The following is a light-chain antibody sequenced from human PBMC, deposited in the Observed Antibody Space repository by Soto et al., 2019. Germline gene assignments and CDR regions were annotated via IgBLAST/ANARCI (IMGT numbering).Light chain of an antibody. CDR2: DVS. V-gene: IGLV2-14*01. CDR3: SSYTRSSLYV. CDR1: SSDVGGYNY. J-gene: IGLJ1*01. Sequence: QSVLTQPASVSGSPGQSISISCTGTSSDVGGYNYVSWYQQDPGKAPKLLIYDVSNRPSGVSNRFSGSKSGNTASLTISGLQAEDEADYYCSSYTRSSLYVFGTGTKVTVL.